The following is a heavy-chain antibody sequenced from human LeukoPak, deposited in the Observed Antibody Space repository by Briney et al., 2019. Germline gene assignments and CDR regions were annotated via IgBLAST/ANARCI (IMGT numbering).Heavy chain of an antibody. V-gene: IGHV3-30*02. D-gene: IGHD6-19*01. CDR3: AKGSAWSHGYSDY. CDR1: GFTFSDYG. Sequence: GGSLRLSCAASGFTFSDYGMHWVRQAPGKGLEWVTFIRPDGINKYYSDSVKGRFTISRDNSKNTLYLQMSSLRPEDTAIYYCAKGSAWSHGYSDYWGQGTLVTVSS. J-gene: IGHJ4*02. CDR2: IRPDGINK.